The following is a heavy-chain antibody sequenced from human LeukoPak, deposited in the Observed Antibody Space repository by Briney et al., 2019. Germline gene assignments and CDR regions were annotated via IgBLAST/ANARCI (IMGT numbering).Heavy chain of an antibody. CDR1: GGSISSYY. CDR2: IYYSGST. Sequence: SETLSLTCTVSGGSISSYYWSWIRQPPGKGLEWIGYIYYSGSTNYNPSLKSRVTISVDTSKNQFSLKLSSVTAADTAVYYCARWGGREYDILTGYLGFTPYYGMDVWGQGTTVTVSS. CDR3: ARWGGREYDILTGYLGFTPYYGMDV. J-gene: IGHJ6*02. D-gene: IGHD3-9*01. V-gene: IGHV4-59*08.